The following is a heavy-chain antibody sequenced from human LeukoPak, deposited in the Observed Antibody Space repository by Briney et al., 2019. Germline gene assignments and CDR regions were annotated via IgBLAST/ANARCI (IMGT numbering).Heavy chain of an antibody. CDR3: ASGDRITMIGDTIDY. D-gene: IGHD3-22*01. Sequence: ASVKVSCKASGYTFTGFYMHWVRQAPGQGLEWMERINPNSGATNYAQKFQDRVTMTRDTSISTAYMELSRLRSDDTAVYYCASGDRITMIGDTIDYWGQGTLVTVSS. J-gene: IGHJ4*02. V-gene: IGHV1-2*06. CDR1: GYTFTGFY. CDR2: INPNSGAT.